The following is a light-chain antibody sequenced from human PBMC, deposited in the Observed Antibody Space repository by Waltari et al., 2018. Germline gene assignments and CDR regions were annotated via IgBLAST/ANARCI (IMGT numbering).Light chain of an antibody. CDR2: YDD. CDR1: SSNLGTHA. CDR3: AAWDDSLNGYV. Sequence: QSVLTQPPSVSEAPRQRVTISCSGSSSNLGTHAVNWYQQLPGKAPKLLIYYDDLLPSGVSDRFSGSKSGTSASLAISGLQSEDEADYYCAAWDDSLNGYVFGTGTKVTVL. J-gene: IGLJ1*01. V-gene: IGLV1-36*01.